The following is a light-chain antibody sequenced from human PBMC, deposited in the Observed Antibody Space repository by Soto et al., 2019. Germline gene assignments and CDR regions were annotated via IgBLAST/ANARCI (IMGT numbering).Light chain of an antibody. Sequence: DIQMTQTPSSLAASVGERRRIPCRASQSISNNLNWYHQKPGKPPKLLIFAASTLQSGVPSRFSGGGSGTDFTLTINSLQPEDFATYYCQQTYSSSTFGPGTKVDIK. CDR3: QQTYSSST. V-gene: IGKV1-39*01. CDR2: AAS. J-gene: IGKJ3*01. CDR1: QSISNN.